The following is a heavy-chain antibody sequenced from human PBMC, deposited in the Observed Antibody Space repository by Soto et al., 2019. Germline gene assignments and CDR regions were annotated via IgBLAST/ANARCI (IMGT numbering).Heavy chain of an antibody. D-gene: IGHD4-17*01. CDR3: ARGTVTSGRWFGP. CDR1: ASTFTGYT. CDR2: ISTFNGNT. Sequence: QVHLVQSGTEVKEPGASVKVSCKASASTFTGYTINWVRQAPGQGLEWMGWISTFNGNTKYAGNFEGRVTMTTNTSTTTAYMALTSLTFDHTAVYFCARGTVTSGRWFGPWGEGTLVSVSS. V-gene: IGHV1-18*04. J-gene: IGHJ5*02.